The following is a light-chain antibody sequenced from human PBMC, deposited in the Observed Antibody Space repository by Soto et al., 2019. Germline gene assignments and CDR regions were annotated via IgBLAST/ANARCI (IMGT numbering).Light chain of an antibody. CDR3: QQYRSYSWT. V-gene: IGKV1-5*03. CDR2: KAS. CDR1: QSVSSW. J-gene: IGKJ1*01. Sequence: DVPLTQSPSTLSASVGDRVTITCRASQSVSSWLAWYQAKPGKAPTLPIYKASTLESGAPSRISGSGSGTEFALTISSLQPDDFAIYYCQQYRSYSWTFGRGTKLEI.